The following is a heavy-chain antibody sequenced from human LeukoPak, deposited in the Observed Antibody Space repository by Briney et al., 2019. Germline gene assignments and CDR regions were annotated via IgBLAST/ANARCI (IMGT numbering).Heavy chain of an antibody. D-gene: IGHD3-22*01. CDR3: ARTDSSGYHSTEYFQH. Sequence: GGSLRLSCAASGFTFSSYSMNWVRQAPGRGLEWVSSISSSSSYIYYADSVKGRFTISRDNAKNSLYLQMNSLRAEDTAVYYCARTDSSGYHSTEYFQHWGQGTLVTVSS. CDR2: ISSSSSYI. CDR1: GFTFSSYS. J-gene: IGHJ1*01. V-gene: IGHV3-21*01.